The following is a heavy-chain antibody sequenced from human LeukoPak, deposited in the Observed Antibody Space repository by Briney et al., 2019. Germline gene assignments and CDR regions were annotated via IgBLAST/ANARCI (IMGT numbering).Heavy chain of an antibody. CDR2: IYTSGST. CDR3: ARTPWIQLYTNYFDY. D-gene: IGHD5-18*01. J-gene: IGHJ4*02. CDR1: GGSISSGSYY. Sequence: SQTLSLTCTVSGGSISSGSYYWSWIRQPAGKGLEWIGRIYTSGSTNYNPSLKSRVTISVDMSKNQFSLKLSSVTAADTAVYYCARTPWIQLYTNYFDYWGQGTLVTVSS. V-gene: IGHV4-61*02.